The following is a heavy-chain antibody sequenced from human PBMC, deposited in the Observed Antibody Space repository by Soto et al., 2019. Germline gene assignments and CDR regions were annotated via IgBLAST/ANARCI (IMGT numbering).Heavy chain of an antibody. J-gene: IGHJ3*02. D-gene: IGHD2-2*01. V-gene: IGHV4-31*03. CDR2: IDYSGST. CDR3: ARDTGSSEDAFDI. CDR1: GLSISSDY. Sequence: SETLSLTCTFSGLSISSDYWTLIRQHPGKGLEWIGYIDYSGSTFYNPSLKSRISISVDTSKKQFSLNLRSATAADTAVYYCARDTGSSEDAFDIWGQGTMVTV.